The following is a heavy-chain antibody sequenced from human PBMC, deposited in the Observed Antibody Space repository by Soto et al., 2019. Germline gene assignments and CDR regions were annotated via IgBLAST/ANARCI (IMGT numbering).Heavy chain of an antibody. J-gene: IGHJ4*02. D-gene: IGHD3-22*01. CDR3: ARAMTFYDSVGYYYN. Sequence: SETLSLTCTVSGASINNSTYFWGWIRQPPGKGLEWIGDIYYSGGTSYTPSLKSRVVISVDTSKNQFSLQLTPVTAADTAVYYCARAMTFYDSVGYYYNWGEGPMVTVYS. CDR1: GASINNSTYF. CDR2: IYYSGGT. V-gene: IGHV4-39*01.